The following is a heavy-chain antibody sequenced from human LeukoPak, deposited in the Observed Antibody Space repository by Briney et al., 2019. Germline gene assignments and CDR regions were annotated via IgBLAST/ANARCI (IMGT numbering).Heavy chain of an antibody. CDR2: LSSNGTYK. CDR3: AKGKDSVAGATNDY. J-gene: IGHJ4*02. D-gene: IGHD6-19*01. CDR1: GFTFRSHS. V-gene: IGHV3-21*01. Sequence: GGSLSLSRAVSGFTFRSHSMSWVRQAPGKGLEWVSALSSNGTYKYYPDSVKGRFTVSRDHAKNSLYLQMNSLRAEDTAVYYCAKGKDSVAGATNDYWGQGTLVTVSS.